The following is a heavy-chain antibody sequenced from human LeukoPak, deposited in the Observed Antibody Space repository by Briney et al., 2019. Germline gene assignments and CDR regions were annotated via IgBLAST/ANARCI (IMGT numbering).Heavy chain of an antibody. V-gene: IGHV3-7*01. Sequence: PGGSLILSCAVSGFTFSNYWMTWVRQAPGKGLEWVANIKQDGSEKYYVDSVKGRFTISRDNAKSSLYLQMNSLRVEDTAVYYCTRGVTIVPDYWGQGTLVTVSS. CDR1: GFTFSNYW. CDR3: TRGVTIVPDY. J-gene: IGHJ4*02. D-gene: IGHD2-8*01. CDR2: IKQDGSEK.